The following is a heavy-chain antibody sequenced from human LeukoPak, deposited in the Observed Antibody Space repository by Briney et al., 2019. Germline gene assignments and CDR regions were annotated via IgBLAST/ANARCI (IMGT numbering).Heavy chain of an antibody. D-gene: IGHD3-22*01. CDR1: GFTFSSYA. CDR3: AKGKTTYYYDSSGYYPTPFDY. V-gene: IGHV3-23*01. Sequence: PGRSLRLSCAASGFTFSSYAMSWVRQAPGKGLEWVSAISGSGGSTYYADSVKGRFTISRDNSKNTLYLQMNSLRAEDTAVYYCAKGKTTYYYDSSGYYPTPFDYWGQGTLVTVSS. J-gene: IGHJ4*02. CDR2: ISGSGGST.